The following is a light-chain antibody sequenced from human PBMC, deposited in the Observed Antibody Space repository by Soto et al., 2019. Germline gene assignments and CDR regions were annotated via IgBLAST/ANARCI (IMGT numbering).Light chain of an antibody. CDR2: GAS. Sequence: EIVLTQSPGTLSLSPGDRATLFCRASQSVDTSQLAWYQQKPGQAPRLLIGASGRATGVPDRFIASGSGTDFTLTISRLEPEDFAVYYSQQFAISPRTFGRGTTGQIK. CDR1: QSVDTSQ. V-gene: IGKV3-20*01. J-gene: IGKJ1*01. CDR3: QQFAISPRT.